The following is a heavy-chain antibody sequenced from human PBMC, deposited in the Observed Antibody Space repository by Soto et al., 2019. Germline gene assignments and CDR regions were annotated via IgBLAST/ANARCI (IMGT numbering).Heavy chain of an antibody. Sequence: QVQLQESGPGLVKPSQTLSLNCSVSGDSIKTAVYYWSWIRQHAGQGLEWIGYIYYSGTTYYNPALKSRVTISMDTSKNQFSLEMSSVTAADTAVYYCARVRGHAFEIRGQGTMVTVSS. D-gene: IGHD3-10*01. CDR1: GDSIKTAVYY. J-gene: IGHJ3*02. CDR3: ARVRGHAFEI. CDR2: IYYSGTT. V-gene: IGHV4-31*03.